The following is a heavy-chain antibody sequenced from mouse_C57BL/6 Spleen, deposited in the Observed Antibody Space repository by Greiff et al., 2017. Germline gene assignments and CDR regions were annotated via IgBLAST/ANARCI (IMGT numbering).Heavy chain of an antibody. V-gene: IGHV1-81*01. Sequence: VQLQQSGAELARPGASVKLSCKASGYTFTSYGISWVKQRTGQGLEWIGEIYPRSGNTYYNEKFKGKATLTADKSSSTAYMELRSLTSEDSAVYFGARSYGSEDYAMDYWGQGTSVTVSS. D-gene: IGHD1-1*01. CDR3: ARSYGSEDYAMDY. CDR1: GYTFTSYG. CDR2: IYPRSGNT. J-gene: IGHJ4*01.